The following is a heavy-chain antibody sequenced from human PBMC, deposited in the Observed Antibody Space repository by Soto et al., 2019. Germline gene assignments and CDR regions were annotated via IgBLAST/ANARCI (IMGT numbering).Heavy chain of an antibody. CDR1: GGTFSNYA. Sequence: QVQLVQSGAEVKKPGSSVKVSCKASGGTFSNYAINWVRQAPGQGLEWMGGIIPLFGTPNYAQKFQGRVTFTAHKSTSTAYMVLRSLRSDDTAVYYCARGWETVGTTTPFAYWGQGTLVTVSS. CDR2: IIPLFGTP. CDR3: ARGWETVGTTTPFAY. D-gene: IGHD1-26*01. V-gene: IGHV1-69*06. J-gene: IGHJ4*02.